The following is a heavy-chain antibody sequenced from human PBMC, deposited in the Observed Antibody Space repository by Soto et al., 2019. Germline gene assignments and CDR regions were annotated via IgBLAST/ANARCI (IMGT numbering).Heavy chain of an antibody. CDR2: IYCSGST. J-gene: IGHJ3*02. D-gene: IGHD3-22*01. CDR3: ASPPRDDSSGYYHWAFDI. V-gene: IGHV4-61*01. CDR1: GGSVSSGSYY. Sequence: SETLSLTCTVSGGSVSSGSYYWSWIRQPPGKGLEWIGYIYCSGSTNYNPSLKSRVTISVDTSKNQFSLKLSSVTAADTAVYYCASPPRDDSSGYYHWAFDIWGQGTMVTVSS.